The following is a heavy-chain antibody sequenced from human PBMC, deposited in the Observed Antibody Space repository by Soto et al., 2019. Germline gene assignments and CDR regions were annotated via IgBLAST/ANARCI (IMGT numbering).Heavy chain of an antibody. D-gene: IGHD3-10*01. Sequence: QITLKESGPALVKPTQTLTLTCTFSGFSLSTSGVAVGWIRQPPGEALEWLALIYWDDDNRYNPTLKTRLTITKDTSKNQVVLTLTNMDPVDTATYYCAHYVSASPAGWFDPWGQGILVTVSS. CDR1: GFSLSTSGVA. CDR3: AHYVSASPAGWFDP. J-gene: IGHJ5*02. V-gene: IGHV2-5*02. CDR2: IYWDDDN.